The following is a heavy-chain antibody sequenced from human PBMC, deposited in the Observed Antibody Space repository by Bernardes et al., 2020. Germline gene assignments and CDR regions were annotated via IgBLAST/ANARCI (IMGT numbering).Heavy chain of an antibody. CDR3: ARDQRSSGAFDY. Sequence: SETLSLTCAVYGGSLSGYYWSWIRQPPGKGLEWIGEINHSGSTNYNPSLKSRVTISVDTSKNQFSLKLSSVTAADTAVYYCARDQRSSGAFDYWGQGTLVTVSS. D-gene: IGHD6-19*01. CDR2: INHSGST. CDR1: GGSLSGYY. V-gene: IGHV4-34*01. J-gene: IGHJ4*02.